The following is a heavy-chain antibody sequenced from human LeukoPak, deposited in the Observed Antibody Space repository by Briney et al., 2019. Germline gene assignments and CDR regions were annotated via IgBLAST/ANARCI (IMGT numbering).Heavy chain of an antibody. CDR2: ISSSSSYI. CDR3: AREDLYGDYVSWYFDL. CDR1: GFTFSSYS. D-gene: IGHD4-17*01. J-gene: IGHJ2*01. V-gene: IGHV3-21*01. Sequence: GGSLRLSCAASGFTFSSYSMNWVRQAPGKGLEWVSSISSSSSYIYYADSVKGRFTISRDNAKNSLYLQMNNLRAEDTAVYYCAREDLYGDYVSWYFDLWGRGTLVTVSS.